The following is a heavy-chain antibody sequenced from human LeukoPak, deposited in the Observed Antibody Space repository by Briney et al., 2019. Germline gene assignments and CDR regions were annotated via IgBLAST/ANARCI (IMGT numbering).Heavy chain of an antibody. D-gene: IGHD1-26*01. CDR3: ARVQSGSYYILDY. Sequence: ASVKVSCKASGYTFISYGITWVRQAPGQGLEWLGWISAYNGNIDYAQKLQGRVTMTTDTSTSTAYMELRSLRSDDTAVYYCARVQSGSYYILDYWGQGTLVTVSS. V-gene: IGHV1-18*01. CDR2: ISAYNGNI. J-gene: IGHJ4*02. CDR1: GYTFISYG.